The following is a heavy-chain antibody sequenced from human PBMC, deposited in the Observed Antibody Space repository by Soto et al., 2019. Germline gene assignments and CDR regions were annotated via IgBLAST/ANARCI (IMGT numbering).Heavy chain of an antibody. V-gene: IGHV3-48*02. Sequence: GGSLRLSCAASGFTFSSYSMNWVRQAPGKGLEWVSYISSSSSTIYYADSVKGRFTISRDNAKNSLYLQMNSLRDEDTAVYYCARDLYSSSWYRNWFDPWGQGTLVTVS. CDR1: GFTFSSYS. J-gene: IGHJ5*02. CDR2: ISSSSSTI. D-gene: IGHD6-13*01. CDR3: ARDLYSSSWYRNWFDP.